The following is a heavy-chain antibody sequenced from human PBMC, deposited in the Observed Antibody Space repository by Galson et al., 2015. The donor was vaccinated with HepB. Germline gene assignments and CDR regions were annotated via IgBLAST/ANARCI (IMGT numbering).Heavy chain of an antibody. CDR3: ATASGSPHLGYYMDV. CDR1: GYTLTELS. V-gene: IGHV1-24*01. CDR2: FDPEDGET. Sequence: SVTVSCKVSGYTLTELSMHWVRQAPGKGLEWMGGFDPEDGETIYAQKFQGRVTMTEDTSTDTAYMELSSLRSEDTAVYYCATASGSPHLGYYMDVWGKGTTVTVSS. J-gene: IGHJ6*03. D-gene: IGHD1-26*01.